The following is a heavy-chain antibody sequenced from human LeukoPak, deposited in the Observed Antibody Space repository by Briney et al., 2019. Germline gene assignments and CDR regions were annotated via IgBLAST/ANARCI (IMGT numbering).Heavy chain of an antibody. J-gene: IGHJ4*02. CDR3: AKDWGQTWELPTDY. Sequence: GGSLRLSCAASGFTFSSYGMHWVRQAPGEGLEWVAVISYDGSNKYYADSVKGRFTISRDNSKNTLYLQMNSLRAEDTAVYYCAKDWGQTWELPTDYWGQGTLVTVSS. D-gene: IGHD1-26*01. CDR2: ISYDGSNK. CDR1: GFTFSSYG. V-gene: IGHV3-30*18.